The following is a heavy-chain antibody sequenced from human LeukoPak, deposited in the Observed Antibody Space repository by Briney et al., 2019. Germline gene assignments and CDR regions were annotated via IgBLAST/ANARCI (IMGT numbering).Heavy chain of an antibody. J-gene: IGHJ3*02. D-gene: IGHD3-10*01. V-gene: IGHV3-33*01. CDR3: ARDPLLGAFDI. CDR1: GFTFSSYG. CDR2: IWYDGSNT. Sequence: GGSLRLSCAASGFTFSSYGMHWVRQAPGKGLEWVAVIWYDGSNTYYADSVKGRFTISRDNSKNTLYLQMNSLRAEDTAVYYCARDPLLGAFDIWGQGTMVTVSS.